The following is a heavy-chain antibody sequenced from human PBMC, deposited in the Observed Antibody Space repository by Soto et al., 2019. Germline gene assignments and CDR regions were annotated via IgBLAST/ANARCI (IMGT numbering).Heavy chain of an antibody. CDR1: GFTFSRYW. V-gene: IGHV3-74*01. D-gene: IGHD3-10*01. Sequence: LRLPCAASGFTFSRYWMHWVRQTPGKGLGWVSRTNEDVSITNYADSVKGRITMSRDNAKNPLYLQMDSLRAEDTAVYSCARDVVGSLSYWGQGTLVTVSS. CDR2: TNEDVSIT. CDR3: ARDVVGSLSY. J-gene: IGHJ4*02.